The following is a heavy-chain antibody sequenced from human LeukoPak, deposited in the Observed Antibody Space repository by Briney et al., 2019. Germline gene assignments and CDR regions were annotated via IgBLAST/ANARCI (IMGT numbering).Heavy chain of an antibody. J-gene: IGHJ4*02. V-gene: IGHV4-59*01. CDR2: IFYTGSI. Sequence: SETLSLTCTVSGGSISSYYWNWIRQPPGKGLEWIGCIFYTGSIHYSPSLKSRVTISVDTSRNQFSLNVRSVTAADTAVYYCARHVEIAVAGPIDYWGQGTLVTVSS. CDR1: GGSISSYY. CDR3: ARHVEIAVAGPIDY. D-gene: IGHD6-19*01.